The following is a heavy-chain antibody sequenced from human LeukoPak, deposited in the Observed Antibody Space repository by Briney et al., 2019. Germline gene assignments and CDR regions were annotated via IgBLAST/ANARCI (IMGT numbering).Heavy chain of an antibody. Sequence: SETLSLTCTVSGGSISINSYHWGLIRQPPGKGLEWIATTHYRGDSHHKPALKSRVTISVDTSNDQFSLKLHSVTAADTALYYCARQLGNWYWAFDIWGQGTLVTVSS. D-gene: IGHD6-13*01. J-gene: IGHJ3*02. CDR1: GGSISINSYH. V-gene: IGHV4-39*01. CDR2: THYRGDS. CDR3: ARQLGNWYWAFDI.